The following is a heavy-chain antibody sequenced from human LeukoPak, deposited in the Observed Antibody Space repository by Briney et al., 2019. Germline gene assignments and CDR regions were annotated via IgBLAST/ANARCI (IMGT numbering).Heavy chain of an antibody. Sequence: GASVKVSCKASGGTFSSYAISWVRQAPGQGLEWMGWISAYNGNTNYAQKLQGRVTMTTDTSTSTAYMGLRSLRSDDTAVYYCARGPMAAATYYYYYYMDVWGKGTTVTVSS. D-gene: IGHD2-15*01. CDR3: ARGPMAAATYYYYYYMDV. V-gene: IGHV1-18*01. J-gene: IGHJ6*03. CDR2: ISAYNGNT. CDR1: GGTFSSYA.